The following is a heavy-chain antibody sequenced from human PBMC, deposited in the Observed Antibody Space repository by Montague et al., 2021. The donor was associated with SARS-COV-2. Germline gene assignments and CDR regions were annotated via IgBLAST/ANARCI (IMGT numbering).Heavy chain of an antibody. CDR1: GYTLSEVS. J-gene: IGHJ4*02. Sequence: SGKVSCKVSGYTLSEVSMHWVRQAPGKGLEWMGGFDPEDGETIYAQRFQGRVTMTEDTSTDTAYMELSSLRSEDSGVYYCATSRWSLLPEYWGQETLVTVSS. CDR2: FDPEDGET. CDR3: ATSRWSLLPEY. D-gene: IGHD2-21*02. V-gene: IGHV1-24*01.